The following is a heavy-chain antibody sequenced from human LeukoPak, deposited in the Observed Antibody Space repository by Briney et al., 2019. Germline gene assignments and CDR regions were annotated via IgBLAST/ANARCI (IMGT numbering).Heavy chain of an antibody. D-gene: IGHD2-15*01. V-gene: IGHV4-39*07. CDR1: GGSISSSSYY. CDR2: INHSGST. J-gene: IGHJ5*02. Sequence: SETLPLTCTVSGGSISSSSYYWGWTRQPPGKGLEWIGEINHSGSTNYNPSLKSRVTISVDTSKNQFSLKLSSVTAADTAVYYCARGYIVLSNWFDPWGQGTLVTVSS. CDR3: ARGYIVLSNWFDP.